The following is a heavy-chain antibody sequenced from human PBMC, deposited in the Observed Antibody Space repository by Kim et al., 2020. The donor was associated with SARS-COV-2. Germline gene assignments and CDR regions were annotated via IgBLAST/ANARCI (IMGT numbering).Heavy chain of an antibody. CDR3: ARELSLYDSSGYYYSEGDY. D-gene: IGHD3-22*01. V-gene: IGHV1-46*01. CDR2: INPSGGST. CDR1: GYTFTSYY. J-gene: IGHJ4*02. Sequence: ASVKVSCKASGYTFTSYYMHWVRQAPGQGLEWMGIINPSGGSTSYAQKFQGRVTMTRDTSTSTVYMELSSLRSEDTAVYYCARELSLYDSSGYYYSEGDYWGQGPLVTVSS.